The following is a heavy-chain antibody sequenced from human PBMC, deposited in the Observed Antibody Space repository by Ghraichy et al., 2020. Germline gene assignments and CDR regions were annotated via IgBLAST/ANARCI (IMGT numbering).Heavy chain of an antibody. V-gene: IGHV3-23*01. CDR2: ISGSGGST. D-gene: IGHD3-10*01. Sequence: GGSLRLSCAASGFTFSSYAMSWVRQAPGKGLEWVSAISGSGGSTYYADSVKGRFTISRDNSKNTLYLQMNSLRAEDTAVYYCAKDVIQIYYYGSGSYYNGAFDIWGQGTMVTVSS. J-gene: IGHJ3*02. CDR1: GFTFSSYA. CDR3: AKDVIQIYYYGSGSYYNGAFDI.